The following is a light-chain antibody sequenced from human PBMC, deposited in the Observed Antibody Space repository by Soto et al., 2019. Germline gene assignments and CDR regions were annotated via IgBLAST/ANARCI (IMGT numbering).Light chain of an antibody. V-gene: IGKV3D-20*02. CDR3: QQRSNH. J-gene: IGKJ3*01. CDR1: QSVSSSY. Sequence: EIVLTQSPGTLSLSPGERATLSCRASQSVSSSYLAWYQQKPGQAPRLLIYGASSRATGIPDRFSGSGSGTDFTLTISRLEPEDFAVYYCQQRSNHFGPGTKVDIK. CDR2: GAS.